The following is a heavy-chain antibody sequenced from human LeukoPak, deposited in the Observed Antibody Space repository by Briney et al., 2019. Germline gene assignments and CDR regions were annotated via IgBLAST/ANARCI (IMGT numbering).Heavy chain of an antibody. CDR2: IKGIGPTT. CDR1: GFTFSDYY. J-gene: IGHJ6*03. CDR3: ARAGELRYMDV. V-gene: IGHV3-11*04. D-gene: IGHD3-16*01. Sequence: GSLLLSCAASGFTFSDYYMSWIRQAPGKGLEWVSTIKGIGPTTYYAASLKGRFTISRDNAKNSLFLQMSSLRADDTAIYYCARAGELRYMDVWGKGTAVTVSS.